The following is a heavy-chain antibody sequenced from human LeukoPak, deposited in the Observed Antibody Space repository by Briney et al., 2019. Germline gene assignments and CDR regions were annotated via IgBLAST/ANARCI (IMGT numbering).Heavy chain of an antibody. CDR1: GGSFSGYY. D-gene: IGHD6-13*01. CDR3: ARAASSWHNFDY. V-gene: IGHV4-59*10. CDR2: IYTSGST. J-gene: IGHJ4*02. Sequence: SETLSLTCAVYGGSFSGYYWSWIRQPAGKGLEWIGRIYTSGSTNYNPSLKSRVTMSVDTSKNQFSLKLSSVTAADTAVYYCARAASSWHNFDYWGQGTLVTVSS.